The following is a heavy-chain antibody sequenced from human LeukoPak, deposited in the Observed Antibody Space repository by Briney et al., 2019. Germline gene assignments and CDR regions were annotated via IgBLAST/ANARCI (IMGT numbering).Heavy chain of an antibody. Sequence: SLXLSXAASGFTVSSNYMTWVRQAPGKGLEWVSIIYAGGMTYYADSVKGRFTISRDNSKNMLYLQMNSLRAADTAVYYCARGTSRTSPLSGYYRGYFDYWGQGTLVTVSS. CDR1: GFTVSSNY. D-gene: IGHD3-3*01. CDR2: IYAGGMT. J-gene: IGHJ4*02. V-gene: IGHV3-66*02. CDR3: ARGTSRTSPLSGYYRGYFDY.